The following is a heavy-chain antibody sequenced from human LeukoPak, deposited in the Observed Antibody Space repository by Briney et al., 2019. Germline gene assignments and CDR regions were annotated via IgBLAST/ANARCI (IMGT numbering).Heavy chain of an antibody. V-gene: IGHV1-18*01. Sequence: ASVKVSCKASGYTFTSYGISWVRQAPGQGLEWMGWISAYNGNTNYAQKLQGRVTMTTDTSTSTAYMELRSLRSDDTAVYYCARISYDILTGYHHGSEFDYWGQGTLVTVSS. D-gene: IGHD3-9*01. CDR3: ARISYDILTGYHHGSEFDY. J-gene: IGHJ4*02. CDR2: ISAYNGNT. CDR1: GYTFTSYG.